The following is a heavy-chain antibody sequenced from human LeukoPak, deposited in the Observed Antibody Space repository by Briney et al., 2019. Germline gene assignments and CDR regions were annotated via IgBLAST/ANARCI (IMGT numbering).Heavy chain of an antibody. CDR2: INPNSGGT. J-gene: IGHJ4*02. CDR1: GYTFTGYY. CDR3: ARGGTDGAGYSSSRY. D-gene: IGHD6-6*01. V-gene: IGHV1-2*02. Sequence: VASVKVSCKASGYTFTGYYVHWVRQAPGQGLEWMGWINPNSGGTNYAQKFQGRVTMTRDTSISTAYMELSRLRSDDTAVYYCARGGTDGAGYSSSRYWGQGTLVTVSS.